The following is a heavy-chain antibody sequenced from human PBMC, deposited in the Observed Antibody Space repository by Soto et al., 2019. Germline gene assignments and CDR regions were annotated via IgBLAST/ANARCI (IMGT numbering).Heavy chain of an antibody. D-gene: IGHD3-16*02. CDR1: GFTFSSYG. J-gene: IGHJ5*02. CDR2: ISYDGSNK. V-gene: IGHV3-30*18. Sequence: QVQLVESGVGVVQPGRSLRLSCAASGFTFSSYGMHWVRQAPGKGLEWVAVISYDGSNKYYEDSVKGRFTISKDNSKNTLYLQMNSVRADGTAVYYCAKETGLQLGELSPGDPWGKGSLVNVSS. CDR3: AKETGLQLGELSPGDP.